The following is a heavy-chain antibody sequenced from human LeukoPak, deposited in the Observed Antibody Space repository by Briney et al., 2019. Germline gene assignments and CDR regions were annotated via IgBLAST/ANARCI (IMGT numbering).Heavy chain of an antibody. Sequence: SETLSLTCTVSGGSISSYYWSWIRQPPGGGLEWIGSIYHSGGTYYNPSLKGRVTISRDTSKNQFSLKLSSVTAADTAVYYCARDLRYFSLWGQGTLVTVSS. CDR2: IYHSGGT. D-gene: IGHD3-9*01. CDR3: ARDLRYFSL. V-gene: IGHV4-59*12. J-gene: IGHJ4*02. CDR1: GGSISSYY.